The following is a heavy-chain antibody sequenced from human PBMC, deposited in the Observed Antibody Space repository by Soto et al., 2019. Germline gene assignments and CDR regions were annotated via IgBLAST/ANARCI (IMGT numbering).Heavy chain of an antibody. J-gene: IGHJ4*02. Sequence: QVQLVQSGTEVTKPGSSVTVSCTASGDIFSRSTLSWVRQAPGQRLERMGRIIPMLGMSNSALKFQGRLTISADTSTNKVYMHLNSLRSDDTAVYYCATSYGSGSAHFDSWGQGTLVTVSS. V-gene: IGHV1-69*02. CDR2: IIPMLGMS. CDR1: GDIFSRST. CDR3: ATSYGSGSAHFDS. D-gene: IGHD3-10*01.